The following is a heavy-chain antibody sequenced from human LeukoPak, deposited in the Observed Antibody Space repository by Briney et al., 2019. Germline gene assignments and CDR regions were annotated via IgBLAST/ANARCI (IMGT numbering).Heavy chain of an antibody. CDR1: GGTFSSYA. V-gene: IGHV1-69*01. CDR3: ARGSRDGGDY. J-gene: IGHJ4*02. CDR2: IIPIFGTA. Sequence: AASVKVFCKASGGTFSSYAISWVRQAPGQGLEWMGGIIPIFGTANYAQKFQGRVTITADESTSTAYMELSSLRSEDTAVYYCARGSRDGGDYWGQGTLVTVSS. D-gene: IGHD4-23*01.